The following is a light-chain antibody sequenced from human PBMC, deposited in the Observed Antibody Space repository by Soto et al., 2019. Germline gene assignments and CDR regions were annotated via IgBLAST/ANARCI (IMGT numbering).Light chain of an antibody. CDR2: DAS. J-gene: IGKJ5*01. Sequence: EIVMTQSPATLSLSPGERATLSCRASQSVGKYLVWYQQKPGQAPRLLIYDASNRATGIPARFSGSGSGTDFTLTISSLEPEDLAVYYCQQRYNWPITFGQGTRLEIK. V-gene: IGKV3-11*01. CDR1: QSVGKY. CDR3: QQRYNWPIT.